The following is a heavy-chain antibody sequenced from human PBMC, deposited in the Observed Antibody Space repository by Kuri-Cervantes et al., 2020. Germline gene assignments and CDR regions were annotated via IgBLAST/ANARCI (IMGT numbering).Heavy chain of an antibody. Sequence: GESLKISCAASGFTFRSMSWVRQAPGKGLEWISAITGDAGITLYADSVKGRFTISRDSSKNTLYLQMISLRDEDTAIYYCAARTETPGTLDYWGQGTLVTVSS. V-gene: IGHV3-23*01. CDR2: ITGDAGIT. CDR1: GFTFRS. CDR3: AARTETPGTLDY. D-gene: IGHD4-17*01. J-gene: IGHJ4*02.